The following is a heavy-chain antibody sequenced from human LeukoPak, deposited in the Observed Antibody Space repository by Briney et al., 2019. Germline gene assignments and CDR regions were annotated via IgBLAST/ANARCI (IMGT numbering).Heavy chain of an antibody. V-gene: IGHV4-4*02. J-gene: IGHJ3*02. CDR1: GGSITSSKW. Sequence: PSETLSLTCAVSGGSITSSKWWTWVRQPPGKGLEWIGGSYHSGSTNYNPSLKSRVTISVDKSKKQFSLKLSSVTAADTAVYYCARLSPDGFDIWGQGTMVTVFS. D-gene: IGHD2/OR15-2a*01. CDR3: ARLSPDGFDI. CDR2: SYHSGST.